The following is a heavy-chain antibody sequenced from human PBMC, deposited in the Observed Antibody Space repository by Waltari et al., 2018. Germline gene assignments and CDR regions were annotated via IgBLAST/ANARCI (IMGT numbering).Heavy chain of an antibody. D-gene: IGHD3-22*01. CDR1: GGSFSGYY. J-gene: IGHJ4*02. Sequence: QVQLQQWGAGLLKPSETLSLTCAVYGGSFSGYYWSWIRQPPGKGLEWIGEINHSGSTNDNPSLKSRVTISVDTSKNQFSLKLSSVTAADTAVYYCARGLWDYYDSSGYRYYFDYWGQGTLVTVSS. CDR2: INHSGST. CDR3: ARGLWDYYDSSGYRYYFDY. V-gene: IGHV4-34*01.